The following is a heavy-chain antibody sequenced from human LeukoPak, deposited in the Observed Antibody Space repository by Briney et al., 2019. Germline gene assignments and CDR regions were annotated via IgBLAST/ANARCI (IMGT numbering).Heavy chain of an antibody. D-gene: IGHD5-12*01. V-gene: IGHV4-59*01. J-gene: IGHJ4*02. CDR3: ARDAGYSGYDFYYFDY. CDR1: GGSISSYY. Sequence: KPSETLSLSCTVSGGSISSYYWSWIRQPPGKGLEWIGYIYYSGSTNYNPSLKSRVTISVDTSKNQFSLKLSSVTAADTAVYYCARDAGYSGYDFYYFDYWGQGTLVTVSS. CDR2: IYYSGST.